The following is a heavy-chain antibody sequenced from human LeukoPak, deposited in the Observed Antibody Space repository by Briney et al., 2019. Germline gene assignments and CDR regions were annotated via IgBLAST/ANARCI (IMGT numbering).Heavy chain of an antibody. CDR3: ATIGDRRSGELYRIDY. D-gene: IGHD1-26*01. Sequence: PGGSLRLSCAASGCTFSNYAMHWGRQAPGKGLEWVAVVSYDGSNKYYADSVKGRFTISRDNSKNTLYLQMNSLRAEDAAVYYCATIGDRRSGELYRIDYWGQGTLVTVSS. CDR2: VSYDGSNK. V-gene: IGHV3-30-3*01. J-gene: IGHJ4*02. CDR1: GCTFSNYA.